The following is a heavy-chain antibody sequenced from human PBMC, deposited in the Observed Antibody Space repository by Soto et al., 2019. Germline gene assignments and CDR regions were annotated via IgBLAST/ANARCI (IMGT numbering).Heavy chain of an antibody. J-gene: IGHJ4*02. CDR2: ISYDGSNK. V-gene: IGHV3-30-3*01. CDR3: ARDGSSGYIDY. Sequence: PGGSLRLSCAASGFTFSSYAMHWVRQAPGKGLEWVAVISYDGSNKYYADSVKGRFTISRDNSKNTLYLQMNSLRAEDTAAYYCARDGSSGYIDYWGQGTLVTVSS. CDR1: GFTFSSYA. D-gene: IGHD3-22*01.